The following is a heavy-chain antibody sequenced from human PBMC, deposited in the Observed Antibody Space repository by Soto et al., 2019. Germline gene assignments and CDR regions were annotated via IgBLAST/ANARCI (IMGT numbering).Heavy chain of an antibody. V-gene: IGHV1-46*03. CDR1: GYTFTSYY. CDR2: INPSGGST. CDR3: ARVLSTQWYFDL. J-gene: IGHJ2*01. Sequence: ASVKVSCKASGYTFTSYYMHWVRQAPGQGLEWMGIINPSGGSTSYAQKFQGRVTMTRDTSTSTVYMELSSLRSEDAAVYYCARVLSTQWYFDLWGRGTLVTVSS.